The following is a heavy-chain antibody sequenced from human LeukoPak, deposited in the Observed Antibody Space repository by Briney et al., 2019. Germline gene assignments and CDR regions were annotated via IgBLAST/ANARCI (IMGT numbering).Heavy chain of an antibody. CDR2: IYTSGST. J-gene: IGHJ4*02. Sequence: PSQTLSLTCTVSGGSISSGGYYWSWIRQHPGKGLEWIGRIYTSGSTNYNPSLKSRVTMSVDTSKNQFSLKLSSVTAADTAVYYCARGIAAAGPSVFFDYWGQGTLVTVSS. CDR3: ARGIAAAGPSVFFDY. V-gene: IGHV4-61*02. D-gene: IGHD6-13*01. CDR1: GGSISSGGYY.